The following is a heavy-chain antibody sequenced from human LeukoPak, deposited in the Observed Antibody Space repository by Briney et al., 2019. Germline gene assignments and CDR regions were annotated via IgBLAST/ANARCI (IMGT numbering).Heavy chain of an antibody. D-gene: IGHD1-26*01. Sequence: RASVKVSCKASGYTFTSYGISWVRQAPGQGLEWMGWISAYNGNTNYAQKPQGRVTVTTDTSTSTAYMELRSLRSDDTAVYYCARASGGSYYIVLSKHTPLDYWGQGTLVTVSS. CDR3: ARASGGSYYIVLSKHTPLDY. J-gene: IGHJ4*02. V-gene: IGHV1-18*01. CDR2: ISAYNGNT. CDR1: GYTFTSYG.